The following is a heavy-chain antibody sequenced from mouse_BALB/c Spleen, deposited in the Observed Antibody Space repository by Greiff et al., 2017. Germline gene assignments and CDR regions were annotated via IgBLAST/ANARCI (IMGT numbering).Heavy chain of an antibody. CDR2: ISSGSSTI. D-gene: IGHD3-1*01. V-gene: IGHV5-17*02. CDR3: ARRTGWGYWYIDV. J-gene: IGHJ1*01. Sequence: EVMLVETGGGLVQPGGSRKLSCAASGFTFSSFGMHWVRQAPEKGLDWVAYISSGSSTIYYADKVKGRFTISRDNPKNTLFLQMTSLRAEDTAIYYRARRTGWGYWYIDVWGAGTTVTVSS. CDR1: GFTFSSFG.